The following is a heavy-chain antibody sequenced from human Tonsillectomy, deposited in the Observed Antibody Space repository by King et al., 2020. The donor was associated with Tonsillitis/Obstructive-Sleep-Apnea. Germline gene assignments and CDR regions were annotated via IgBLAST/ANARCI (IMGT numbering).Heavy chain of an antibody. Sequence: QLVQSGAEVKKPGESLKISCKGSGYSFTSYWIGWVRQMHGKGLEWMGIIYPGDSDTRYSPSFQGQVNISADKSISTAYLQWSSLKASDTAMYYCARHNEAAPYYYYYMDVWGKGTTVTVSS. J-gene: IGHJ6*03. V-gene: IGHV5-51*01. CDR2: IYPGDSDT. CDR1: GYSFTSYW. CDR3: ARHNEAAPYYYYYMDV. D-gene: IGHD6-13*01.